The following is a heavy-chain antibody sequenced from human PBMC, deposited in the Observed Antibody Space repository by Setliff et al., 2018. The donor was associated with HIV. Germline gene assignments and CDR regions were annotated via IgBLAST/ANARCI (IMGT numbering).Heavy chain of an antibody. Sequence: SETLSLTCTVSGDSISSYYWSWIRQPPGKGLEWIGYIYTSGITDYNPSLKSRVTISGDTSKNQFSLKLSSVTAADTAVYYCARGDGTKYYYYYCMDVWGKGTTVTVSS. CDR2: IYTSGIT. J-gene: IGHJ6*03. CDR3: ARGDGTKYYYYYCMDV. CDR1: GDSISSYY. D-gene: IGHD1-7*01. V-gene: IGHV4-4*08.